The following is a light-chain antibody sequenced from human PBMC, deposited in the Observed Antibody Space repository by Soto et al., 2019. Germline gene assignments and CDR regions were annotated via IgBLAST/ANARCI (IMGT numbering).Light chain of an antibody. V-gene: IGLV2-14*01. J-gene: IGLJ2*01. CDR2: GVS. CDR3: CSYTGLSSVV. Sequence: QSALTQPASVSGSPGQSITISCTGTSSDVGGYNHVSWYQHPPGRAPKLILFGVSDRPSGVSHRFSGSKSGNTASLTISGLQAEDEADYYCCSYTGLSSVVFGGWTKVTVL. CDR1: SSDVGGYNH.